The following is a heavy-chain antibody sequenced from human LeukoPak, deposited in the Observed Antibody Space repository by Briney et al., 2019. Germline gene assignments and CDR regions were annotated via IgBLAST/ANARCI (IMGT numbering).Heavy chain of an antibody. CDR2: INHSGST. CDR3: ARASGYDSSGYSTD. Sequence: KPSETLSLTCAVYGGSFSGYYWSWIRQPPGKGLEWIGEINHSGSTNYNPSLKSRVTISVDTSKNQFSLKLSSVTAADTAVYYCARASGYDSSGYSTDWGQGTLVTVSS. J-gene: IGHJ4*02. V-gene: IGHV4-34*01. CDR1: GGSFSGYY. D-gene: IGHD3-22*01.